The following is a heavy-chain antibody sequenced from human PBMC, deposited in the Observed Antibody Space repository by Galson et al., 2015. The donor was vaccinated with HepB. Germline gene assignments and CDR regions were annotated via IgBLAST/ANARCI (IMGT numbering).Heavy chain of an antibody. CDR3: TRHPGSTYSYGPAGY. Sequence: SLRLSCAASGFTFSGSAMHWVRQASGKGLEWVGRIRSKANSYATAYAASVKGRFTISRDDSKNTAYLQMNSLKTEDTAVYYCTRHPGSTYSYGPAGYWGQGTLVTVSS. CDR1: GFTFSGSA. V-gene: IGHV3-73*01. D-gene: IGHD5-18*01. CDR2: IRSKANSYAT. J-gene: IGHJ4*02.